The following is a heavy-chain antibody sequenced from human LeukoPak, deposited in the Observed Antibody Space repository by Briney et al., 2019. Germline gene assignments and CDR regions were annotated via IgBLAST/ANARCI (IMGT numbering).Heavy chain of an antibody. D-gene: IGHD2-2*02. V-gene: IGHV3-30*02. CDR3: ATRGVYCSSTSCYISGYYYYYMDV. CDR2: IRYDGSNK. J-gene: IGHJ6*03. Sequence: PGGSLRLSCAASGFTFSSYGMHWVRQAPGKGLEWVAFIRYDGSNKYYADSVKGRFTISRDNSKNTLYLQMNSLRAEDTAVYYCATRGVYCSSTSCYISGYYYYYMDVWGKGTTVTVSS. CDR1: GFTFSSYG.